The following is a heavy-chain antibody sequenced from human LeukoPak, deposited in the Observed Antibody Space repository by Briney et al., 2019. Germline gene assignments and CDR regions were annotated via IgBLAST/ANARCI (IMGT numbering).Heavy chain of an antibody. CDR1: GFTFSSYA. CDR2: ISSSGGDK. V-gene: IGHV3-23*01. Sequence: PGGSLRLSCAASGFTFSSYAMSWVRQAPGKGLEWVSGISSSGGDKPYADSVKGRFTISRDNSKNMLYLQMNSLRAEDTAIYYCAKKNSGLHPFGYWGQGTLVTVSS. D-gene: IGHD4-23*01. J-gene: IGHJ4*02. CDR3: AKKNSGLHPFGY.